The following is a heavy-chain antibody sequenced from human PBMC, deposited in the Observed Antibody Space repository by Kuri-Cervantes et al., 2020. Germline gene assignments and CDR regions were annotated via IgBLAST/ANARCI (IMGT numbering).Heavy chain of an antibody. CDR1: GSTFSDYY. J-gene: IGHJ3*02. D-gene: IGHD3-3*01. V-gene: IGHV3-7*01. CDR2: IKQDGSEK. CDR3: ASEPIVGVVTVDAFDI. Sequence: GGSLRLSCTVSGSTFSDYYMSWIRQAPGEGLEWVANIKQDGSEKYYVDSVKGRFTISRDNAKNSLYLQMNSLRAEDTAVYYCASEPIVGVVTVDAFDIWGQGTMVTVSS.